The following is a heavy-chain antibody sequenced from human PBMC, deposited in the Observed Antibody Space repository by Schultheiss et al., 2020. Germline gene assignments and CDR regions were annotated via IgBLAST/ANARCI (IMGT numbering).Heavy chain of an antibody. Sequence: SETLSLTCTVSGGSISSGGYYWSWIRQPAGKGLEWIGSIYYSGSTNYNPSLKSRVTISVDTSKNQFSLKLSSVTAADTAVYYCARQGGYSSGWYVYWGQGTLVTVSS. D-gene: IGHD6-19*01. CDR1: GGSISSGGYY. CDR2: IYYSGST. V-gene: IGHV4-61*02. CDR3: ARQGGYSSGWYVY. J-gene: IGHJ4*02.